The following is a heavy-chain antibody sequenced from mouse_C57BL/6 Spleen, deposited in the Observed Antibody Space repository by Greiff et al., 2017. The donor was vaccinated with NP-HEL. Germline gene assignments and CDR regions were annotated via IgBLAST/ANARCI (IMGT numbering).Heavy chain of an antibody. Sequence: QVQLKESGAELVRPGASVKLSCKASGYTFTDYYINWVKQRPGQGLEWIARIYPGSGNTYYNEKFKGKATLTAEKSSSTAYMQLSSLTSEDSAVYFCARMASSGYFDYWGQGTTLTVSS. J-gene: IGHJ2*01. D-gene: IGHD3-2*02. CDR1: GYTFTDYY. CDR2: IYPGSGNT. V-gene: IGHV1-76*01. CDR3: ARMASSGYFDY.